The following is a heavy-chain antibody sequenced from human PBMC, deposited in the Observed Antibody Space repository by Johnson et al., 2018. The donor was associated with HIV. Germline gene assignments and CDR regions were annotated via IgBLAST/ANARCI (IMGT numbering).Heavy chain of an antibody. J-gene: IGHJ3*02. CDR2: IKCDGSEK. V-gene: IGHV3-52*01. D-gene: IGHD3-10*01. CDR3: ARGRITMVQGVIFGAFDI. CDR1: GFTFSSSW. Sequence: VQLVESGGGVVQPGRSLRLSCAASGFTFSSSWMHWVCQAPEKGLEWVADIKCDGSEKYYVDSVKGRLTISRDNSKNTLYLQMNSLRAEDTAVYYCARGRITMVQGVIFGAFDIWGQGTMVTVSS.